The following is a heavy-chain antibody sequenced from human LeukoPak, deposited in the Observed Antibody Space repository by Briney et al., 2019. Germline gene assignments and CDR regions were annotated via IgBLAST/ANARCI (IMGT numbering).Heavy chain of an antibody. CDR1: GYTFTSYG. CDR2: ISAYNGNT. J-gene: IGHJ4*02. D-gene: IGHD6-13*01. Sequence: GASVKVSCKASGYTFTSYGISWVRQAPGQGLEWMGWISAYNGNTNYAQKLQGRVTMTTGTSTSTAYMELRSLRSDDTAVYYCARVWLRYSSSNFDYWGQGTLVTVSS. V-gene: IGHV1-18*01. CDR3: ARVWLRYSSSNFDY.